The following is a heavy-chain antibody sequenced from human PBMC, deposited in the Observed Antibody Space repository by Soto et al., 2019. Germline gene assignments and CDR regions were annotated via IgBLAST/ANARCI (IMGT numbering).Heavy chain of an antibody. CDR2: INDSGNI. J-gene: IGHJ6*03. CDR3: ARGLILWFGDLSRRGGYYYYMDV. Sequence: QVQLQQWGAGLLKPSETLSLTCAVYGGSFSGYQWSWIRQTPGKGLEWNGEINDSGNINYNPSLKSRVTILVDTPKKQISLKLSSVTAADTAVYYCARGLILWFGDLSRRGGYYYYMDVWGKGTTVTVSS. V-gene: IGHV4-34*01. CDR1: GGSFSGYQ. D-gene: IGHD3-10*01.